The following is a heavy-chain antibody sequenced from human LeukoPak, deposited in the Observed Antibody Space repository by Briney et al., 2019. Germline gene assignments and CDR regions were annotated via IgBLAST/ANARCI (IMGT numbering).Heavy chain of an antibody. CDR2: ITSSGSST. J-gene: IGHJ5*02. CDR3: ANKPAGFDP. D-gene: IGHD1-14*01. CDR1: GLSFSSHA. V-gene: IGHV3-23*01. Sequence: GGSLRLSCAASGLSFSSHAMNWVRQAPGKGLEWVAVITSSGSSTSYADSVKGRFTISRDNSKNTVYLEMNSLRAEDTAVYYCANKPAGFDPWGQGTLVTVSS.